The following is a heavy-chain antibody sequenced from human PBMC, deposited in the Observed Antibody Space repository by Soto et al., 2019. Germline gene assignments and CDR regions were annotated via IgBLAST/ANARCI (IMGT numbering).Heavy chain of an antibody. CDR1: GYTFTSYA. J-gene: IGHJ4*02. CDR3: ARDRSSGWCYFDY. V-gene: IGHV1-3*01. Sequence: QVQLVQSGAEVKKPGASVKVSCKASGYTFTSYAMRWVRQAPGQRLEWMGWINAGNGNTKYSQKFQGRVTITRDTSASTAYMELSSLRSEDTAVYYCARDRSSGWCYFDYWGQGTLVTVSS. CDR2: INAGNGNT. D-gene: IGHD6-19*01.